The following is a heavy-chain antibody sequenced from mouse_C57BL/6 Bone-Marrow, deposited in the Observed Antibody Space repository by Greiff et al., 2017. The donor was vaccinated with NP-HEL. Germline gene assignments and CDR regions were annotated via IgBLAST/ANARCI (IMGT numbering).Heavy chain of an antibody. D-gene: IGHD1-1*01. Sequence: VQLQQSGAELVRPGASVKLSCTASGFNIKDYYMHWVKQRPEQGLEWIGRIDPEDGDTEYAPKFQGKATMTADTSSNTAYLQRSSLTSEDTAVYYCTTYDYVGAWFAYWGQGTLVTVSA. J-gene: IGHJ3*01. CDR3: TTYDYVGAWFAY. CDR2: IDPEDGDT. CDR1: GFNIKDYY. V-gene: IGHV14-1*01.